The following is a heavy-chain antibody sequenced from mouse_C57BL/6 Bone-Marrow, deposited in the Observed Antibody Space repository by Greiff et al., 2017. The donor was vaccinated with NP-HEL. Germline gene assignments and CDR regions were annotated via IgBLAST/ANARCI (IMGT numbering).Heavy chain of an antibody. D-gene: IGHD1-1*01. J-gene: IGHJ3*01. CDR1: GFTFSDYG. V-gene: IGHV5-15*01. Sequence: DVKLVESGGGLVQPGGSLKLSCAASGFTFSDYGMAWVRQAPRKGPEWVAFISNLAYSIYYADTVTGRFTISRENAKNTLYLEMSSLRSEDTAMYYCARQPLYFYGSSSFAYWGQGTLVTVSA. CDR3: ARQPLYFYGSSSFAY. CDR2: ISNLAYSI.